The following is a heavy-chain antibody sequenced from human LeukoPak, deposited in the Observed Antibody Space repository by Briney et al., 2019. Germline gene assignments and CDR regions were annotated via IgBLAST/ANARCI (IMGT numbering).Heavy chain of an antibody. Sequence: SETLSLTCTVSGGSVRNHYWSWVRQPPGRGLEWIGYLYYSGSTVYNPSLKSRLTISVDTSKNQFSLKLSFVTTADTAVYYCARALGYCSGGSCTRGYNWFDPWGQGTLVTVPS. CDR1: GGSVRNHY. V-gene: IGHV4-59*08. J-gene: IGHJ5*02. CDR2: LYYSGST. D-gene: IGHD2-15*01. CDR3: ARALGYCSGGSCTRGYNWFDP.